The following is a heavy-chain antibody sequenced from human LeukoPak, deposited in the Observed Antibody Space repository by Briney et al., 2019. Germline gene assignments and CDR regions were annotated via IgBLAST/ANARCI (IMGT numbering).Heavy chain of an antibody. CDR3: ARAKSSSWHYLENWYFDL. J-gene: IGHJ2*01. D-gene: IGHD6-13*01. Sequence: SETLSLTCTVSGGPISGHYWSWIRQPPGKGLEWIGYVHFSGSTNYNPSLKSRVTMSVDSSKNQFSLKLRSVTAADTAVFYCARAKSSSWHYLENWYFDLWGRGTLVTVSS. V-gene: IGHV4-59*11. CDR2: VHFSGST. CDR1: GGPISGHY.